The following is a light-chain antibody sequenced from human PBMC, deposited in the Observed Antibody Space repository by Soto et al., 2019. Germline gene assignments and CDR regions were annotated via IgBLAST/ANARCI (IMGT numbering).Light chain of an antibody. V-gene: IGLV1-47*01. Sequence: QSVLTQPPSASGTPGQRVTISCSGSSSNIGSNYVFWYQQLPGTAPKLLIYRNNQRPSGVPDRFTGSKSGTSASLAISGLRSEDEADYYCAAWDDSLSRYVVFGGGTKVTV. CDR3: AAWDDSLSRYVV. J-gene: IGLJ2*01. CDR2: RNN. CDR1: SSNIGSNY.